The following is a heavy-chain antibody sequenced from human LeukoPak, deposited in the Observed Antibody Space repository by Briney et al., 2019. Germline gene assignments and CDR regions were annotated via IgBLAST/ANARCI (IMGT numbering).Heavy chain of an antibody. Sequence: PGGSLRLSCAASGFTVSSNYMSWVRQAPGKGLEWVSVIYSGGSTYYADSVKGRFTISRDNSKNTLYLQMNSLRAEDTAVYYCARAGVSDIVVVPAWGQGTLVTVSS. J-gene: IGHJ4*02. V-gene: IGHV3-53*01. CDR1: GFTVSSNY. D-gene: IGHD2-2*01. CDR3: ARAGVSDIVVVPA. CDR2: IYSGGST.